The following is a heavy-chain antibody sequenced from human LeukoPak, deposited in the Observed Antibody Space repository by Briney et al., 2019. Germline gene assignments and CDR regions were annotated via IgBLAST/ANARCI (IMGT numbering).Heavy chain of an antibody. CDR3: ATARRYCSGGSCYNWFDP. J-gene: IGHJ5*02. D-gene: IGHD2-15*01. CDR1: GYTLTELS. Sequence: XVTVSCKXSGYTLTELSMHWVRQAPGKGLEWMGGFDPEDGETIYAQKFQGRVTMTEDTSTDTAYMELSSLRSEDTAVYYCATARRYCSGGSCYNWFDPWGQGTLVTVSS. V-gene: IGHV1-24*01. CDR2: FDPEDGET.